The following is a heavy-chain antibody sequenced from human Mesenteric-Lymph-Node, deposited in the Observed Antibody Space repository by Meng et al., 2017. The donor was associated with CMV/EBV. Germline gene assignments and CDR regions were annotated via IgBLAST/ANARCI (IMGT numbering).Heavy chain of an antibody. J-gene: IGHJ4*02. CDR2: INHSGST. CDR1: GGSFSGYY. CDR3: ASYDYFFDY. Sequence: GSLRLSCAVYGGSFSGYYWSWIRQPPGKGLEWIGEINHSGSTNYNPSLKSRVTISVDKSKNQFSLKLSSVTAADTAVYYCASYDYFFDYWGQGTLVTVSS. D-gene: IGHD3-22*01. V-gene: IGHV4-34*01.